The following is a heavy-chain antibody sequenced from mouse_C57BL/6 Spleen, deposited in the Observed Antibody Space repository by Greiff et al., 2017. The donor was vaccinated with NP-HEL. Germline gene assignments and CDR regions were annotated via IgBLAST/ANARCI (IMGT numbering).Heavy chain of an antibody. CDR1: GFSLTSYG. D-gene: IGHD2-1*01. CDR2: IWRGGST. Sequence: VQLQQSGPGLVQPSQSLSITCTVSGFSLTSYGVHWVRQSPGKGLAWLGVIWRGGSTDYNAAFMSRLSITKDNSKSQVFFKMNSLQADDTAIYYCAKNPHLLPYAMDYWGQGTSVTVSS. J-gene: IGHJ4*01. V-gene: IGHV2-5*01. CDR3: AKNPHLLPYAMDY.